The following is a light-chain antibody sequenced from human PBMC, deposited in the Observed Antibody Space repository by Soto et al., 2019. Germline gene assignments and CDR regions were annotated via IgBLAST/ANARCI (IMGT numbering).Light chain of an antibody. Sequence: AIRLTQSPSSLSATAGDRVTITRRASQSSSIYLAWHQQKPGKAPELRICEASTLQHGNPSRLSGIGYGTEFTLTISRLQSEDFATYYCQQYFLYPLTFRGGTRVELK. V-gene: IGKV1-8*01. CDR2: EAS. J-gene: IGKJ4*01. CDR3: QQYFLYPLT. CDR1: QSSSIY.